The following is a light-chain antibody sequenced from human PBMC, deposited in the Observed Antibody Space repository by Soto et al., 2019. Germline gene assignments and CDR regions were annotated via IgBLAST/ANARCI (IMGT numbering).Light chain of an antibody. J-gene: IGLJ2*01. Sequence: QSVLTQPPSASGSPGQSVTISCAGTGSDIAVYDFVSWYQQHPDKAPKLIIYEVYKRPSGVPDRFSASKSGNTASLTVSGLQAEDEADYNCSSFAGDNTLVFGGGTKVTVL. CDR3: SSFAGDNTLV. CDR1: GSDIAVYDF. CDR2: EVY. V-gene: IGLV2-8*01.